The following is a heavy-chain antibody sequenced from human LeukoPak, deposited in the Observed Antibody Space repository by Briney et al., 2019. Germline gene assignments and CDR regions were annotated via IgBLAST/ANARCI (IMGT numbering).Heavy chain of an antibody. D-gene: IGHD5-18*01. Sequence: PGGSLRLSCAASGFTFSSYAMHWVRQAPGKGLEWVAVISYDGSNKYYADSVKGRFTISRDNSKNTLYLQMNSLRAEDTAVYYCAMRGYSYGFDYWGQGTLVTVSS. CDR3: AMRGYSYGFDY. V-gene: IGHV3-30*04. CDR2: ISYDGSNK. J-gene: IGHJ4*02. CDR1: GFTFSSYA.